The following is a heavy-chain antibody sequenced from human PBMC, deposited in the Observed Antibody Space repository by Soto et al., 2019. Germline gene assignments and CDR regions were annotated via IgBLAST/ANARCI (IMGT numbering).Heavy chain of an antibody. CDR2: ISSSGGST. CDR3: ANSQPPAHPRPSGDY. D-gene: IGHD6-25*01. J-gene: IGHJ4*01. Sequence: EVQLLESGGDLIQPGGSLRLSCAASGFTFSSYGMIWVRQAPGKGLGWFSAISSSGGSTFYADSVKGRFTISRDNSRNTVYEHMNSLRAADTAIYYRANSQPPAHPRPSGDYWGHRTRVPVSS. CDR1: GFTFSSYG. V-gene: IGHV3-23*01.